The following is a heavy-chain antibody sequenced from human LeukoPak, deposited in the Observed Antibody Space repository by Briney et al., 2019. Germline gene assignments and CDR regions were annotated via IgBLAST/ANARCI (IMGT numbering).Heavy chain of an antibody. CDR3: ARHKGVVVVPAAMHFCSDY. D-gene: IGHD2-2*01. CDR2: ISAYNGNT. V-gene: IGHV1-18*01. CDR1: GYTFTSYG. J-gene: IGHJ4*02. Sequence: GASVKVSCKASGYTFTSYGISWVRQAPGQGLEWMGWISAYNGNTNYAQKLQGRVTMTTDTSTSTAYMELRSLRSDDTAVYYCARHKGVVVVPAAMHFCSDYWGQGTLVTVSS.